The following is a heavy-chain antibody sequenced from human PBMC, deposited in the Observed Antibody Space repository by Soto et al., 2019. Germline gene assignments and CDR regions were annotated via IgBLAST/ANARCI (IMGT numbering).Heavy chain of an antibody. CDR3: AGDPTNGYGDDTFDD. CDR1: GDAFQSYA. Sequence: QVLLLQSGSEVKKPGSSVKVSCKASGDAFQSYAIHWVRQAPGQGLEYMGRIIPSYDRTKYAQKVQGRLTVAADMYTSTVYMELSSLRSEDTAVYYCAGDPTNGYGDDTFDDWGQGTKVIVSS. J-gene: IGHJ4*02. CDR2: IIPSYDRT. V-gene: IGHV1-69*06. D-gene: IGHD4-17*01.